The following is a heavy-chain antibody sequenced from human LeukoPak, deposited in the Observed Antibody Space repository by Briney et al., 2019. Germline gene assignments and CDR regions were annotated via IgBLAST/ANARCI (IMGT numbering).Heavy chain of an antibody. CDR2: IDHSGST. J-gene: IGHJ4*02. V-gene: IGHV4-34*01. Sequence: SETLSLTCAVYGGSFSGYYWSWIRQPPGKGLEWIGEIDHSGSTNYNPSLKSRVTISVDTSKNQFSLKLSSVTAADTAVYYCASYEYSSSPVDYWGQGTLVTVSS. CDR3: ASYEYSSSPVDY. D-gene: IGHD6-6*01. CDR1: GGSFSGYY.